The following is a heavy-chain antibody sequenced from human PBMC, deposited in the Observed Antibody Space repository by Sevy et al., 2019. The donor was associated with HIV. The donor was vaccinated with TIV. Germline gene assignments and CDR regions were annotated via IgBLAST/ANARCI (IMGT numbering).Heavy chain of an antibody. V-gene: IGHV6-1*01. D-gene: IGHD2-21*02. CDR1: GDSVSSNSAA. Sequence: QSQTLSLTCAISGDSVSSNSAAWNWIRQSPSRGLEWLGRTYYRSKWYNDYAVSVKSRITINTDTSKNQFSLQLNSVTPEDTAVYYCARDLWQAYCGGDCYSNWFDPWGQGTLVTVSS. CDR2: TYYRSKWYN. J-gene: IGHJ5*02. CDR3: ARDLWQAYCGGDCYSNWFDP.